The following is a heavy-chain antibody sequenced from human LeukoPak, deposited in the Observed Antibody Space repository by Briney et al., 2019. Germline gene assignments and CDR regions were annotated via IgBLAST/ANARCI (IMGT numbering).Heavy chain of an antibody. D-gene: IGHD2-2*01. J-gene: IGHJ5*02. Sequence: SETLSLTCTVSGGFISSYYWSWIRQPPGKGLEWIAYIYNSENTKYNPSLKSRVTISVDTSKNQFSLKLRSVTAADTAVCYCARDTSLGMPQWFDPWGQGALVTVSS. CDR2: IYNSENT. CDR1: GGFISSYY. CDR3: ARDTSLGMPQWFDP. V-gene: IGHV4-59*01.